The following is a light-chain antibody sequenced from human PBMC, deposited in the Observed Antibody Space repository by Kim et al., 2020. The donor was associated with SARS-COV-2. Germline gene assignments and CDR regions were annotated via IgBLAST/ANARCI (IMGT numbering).Light chain of an antibody. J-gene: IGKJ2*01. CDR2: ATS. CDR3: QQYDSYPRT. V-gene: IGKV1-8*01. CDR1: QDINIY. Sequence: SASSGDRVTIPRRACQDINIYLALYPRTPGNAPKPLIYATSSLQSGVPSRFSGSGSGTVFTLPIRCLQSEDFATYYCQQYDSYPRTFGQGTKLDI.